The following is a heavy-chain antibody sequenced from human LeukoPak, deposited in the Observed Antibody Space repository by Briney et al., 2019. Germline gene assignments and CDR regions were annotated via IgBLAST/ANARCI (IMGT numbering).Heavy chain of an antibody. V-gene: IGHV3-9*01. CDR3: TKEGTVCSSTSCYNYYDY. D-gene: IGHD2-2*01. J-gene: IGHJ4*02. Sequence: GRSLRLSCAASGFTFDDYAMHWVRQAPGKGLEWVSGISWNSGSIGYADSVKGRFTISRDNAKNSLYLQMNSLRAEDTALYYCTKEGTVCSSTSCYNYYDYCGQRTLVTVSS. CDR2: ISWNSGSI. CDR1: GFTFDDYA.